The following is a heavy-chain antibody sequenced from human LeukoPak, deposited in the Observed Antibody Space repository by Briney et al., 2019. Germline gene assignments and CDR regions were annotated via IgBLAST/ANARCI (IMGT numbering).Heavy chain of an antibody. J-gene: IGHJ4*01. CDR2: IGISSGNT. CDR1: GFNFIDYS. CDR3: ARDHRYAFDN. D-gene: IGHD5-12*01. Sequence: GSLRLSCAASGFNFIDYSMNSVRQAPGKGLEWISYIGISSGNTKYADSVKGRFTISRDKARNSLYLQMNSLRVEDTAVYYCARDHRYAFDNWGHGTLVTVSS. V-gene: IGHV3-48*01.